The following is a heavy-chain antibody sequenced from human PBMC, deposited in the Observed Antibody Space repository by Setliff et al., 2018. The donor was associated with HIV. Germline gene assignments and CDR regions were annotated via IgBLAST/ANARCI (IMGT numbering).Heavy chain of an antibody. J-gene: IGHJ4*02. CDR2: IYYSGST. CDR1: GGSINNDIYF. V-gene: IGHV4-31*03. CDR3: ARSGSSSPYYFDY. Sequence: PSETLSLTCSVSGGSINNDIYFWSWIRQHPGKGLEWIGYIYYSGSTYYNPSLKSRITISVDTPKNQFSLRLSSVTAADTAVYYCARSGSSSPYYFDYWGQGTLVTVSS. D-gene: IGHD6-6*01.